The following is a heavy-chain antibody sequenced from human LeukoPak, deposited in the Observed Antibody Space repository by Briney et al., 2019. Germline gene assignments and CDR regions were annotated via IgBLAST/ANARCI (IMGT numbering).Heavy chain of an antibody. J-gene: IGHJ4*02. CDR2: ITWNSGRI. V-gene: IGHV3-9*01. D-gene: IGHD4-17*01. CDR1: GFTFDDYA. Sequence: GGSLRPSCAASGFTFDDYAMHWVRQAPGKGLEWVSGITWNSGRIGYADSVKGRFTISRDNAKNSLYLQMNSLRAEDTALYYCAKGLTTVTAYFDYWGQGTLVTVSS. CDR3: AKGLTTVTAYFDY.